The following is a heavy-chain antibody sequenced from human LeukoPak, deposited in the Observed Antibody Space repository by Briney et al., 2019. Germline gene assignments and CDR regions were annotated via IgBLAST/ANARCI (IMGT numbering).Heavy chain of an antibody. D-gene: IGHD2/OR15-2a*01. CDR2: ISAYNGNT. Sequence: ASVKVSCKASGYTFTSYGISWVRQAPGQGLEWMGWISAYNGNTNYAQKLQGRVTMTTDTSTSTAYMELRSLRSDDTAVYYCAKDSAKKYDDYWGQETLVTVSS. CDR3: AKDSAKKYDDY. J-gene: IGHJ4*02. CDR1: GYTFTSYG. V-gene: IGHV1-18*01.